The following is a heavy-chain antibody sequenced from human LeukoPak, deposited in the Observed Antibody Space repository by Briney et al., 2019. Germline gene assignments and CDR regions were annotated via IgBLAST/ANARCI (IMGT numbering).Heavy chain of an antibody. Sequence: PSETLSLTCAVYGGSFSGYYWSWIRQPPGKGLEWIGEINHSGSTNYNPSLKSRVTISVDTSKNQFSLKLSSVTAADTAVYYCARHNCSSTSCHYYFDYWGQGTLVTVSS. D-gene: IGHD2-2*01. CDR3: ARHNCSSTSCHYYFDY. CDR2: INHSGST. J-gene: IGHJ4*02. V-gene: IGHV4-34*01. CDR1: GGSFSGYY.